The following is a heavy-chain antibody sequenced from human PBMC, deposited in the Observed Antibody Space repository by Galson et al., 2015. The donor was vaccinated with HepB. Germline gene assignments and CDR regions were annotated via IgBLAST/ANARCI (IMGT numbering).Heavy chain of an antibody. J-gene: IGHJ4*02. CDR3: ARHRFYYDSSGYFSPGDY. CDR2: IYPGDSDT. V-gene: IGHV5-51*01. CDR1: GSSFTSYW. D-gene: IGHD3-22*01. Sequence: QSGAEVKKPGESLKISCKGSGSSFTSYWIGWVRQMPGKGLEWMGIIYPGDSDTRYSPSFQGQVTISADKSISTAYLQWSSLKASDTAMYYCARHRFYYDSSGYFSPGDYWGQGTLVTVSS.